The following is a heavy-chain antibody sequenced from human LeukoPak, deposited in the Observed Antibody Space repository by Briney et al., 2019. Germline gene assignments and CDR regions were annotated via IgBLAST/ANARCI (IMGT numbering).Heavy chain of an antibody. CDR2: ISGSASDV. J-gene: IGHJ4*02. CDR1: GFTFSDSY. Sequence: GGSLRLSCAASGFTFSDSYMTWIRQAPGKGLELLSYISGSASDVNYIDSVRGRFTISRDNTKNSLYLQMDSLTADDTAVYFCACLRGPSDYWGQGTLVTVSS. V-gene: IGHV3-11*03. CDR3: ACLRGPSDY. D-gene: IGHD4-17*01.